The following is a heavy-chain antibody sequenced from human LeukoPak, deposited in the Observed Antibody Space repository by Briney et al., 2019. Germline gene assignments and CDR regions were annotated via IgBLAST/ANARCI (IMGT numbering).Heavy chain of an antibody. V-gene: IGHV3-23*01. D-gene: IGHD4-23*01. CDR1: GLTFSKYA. J-gene: IGHJ4*02. CDR2: ITGSGDWA. CDR3: TSPTYGGNSIDY. Sequence: GGSLRLSCAASGLTFSKYAMMWLRQAPGKGLEWVSAITGSGDWALYADSVKGRFTISRDNSKNTLYLQMSSLRAEDTAVYYCTSPTYGGNSIDYWGQGTLVTVSS.